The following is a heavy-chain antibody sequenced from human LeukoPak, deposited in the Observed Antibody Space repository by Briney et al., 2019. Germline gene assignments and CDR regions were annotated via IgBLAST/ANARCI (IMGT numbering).Heavy chain of an antibody. CDR2: ISVDGETT. CDR1: GFSVGNSG. D-gene: IGHD6-19*01. V-gene: IGHV3-23*01. CDR3: AQGYSGGWYPN. J-gene: IGHJ4*02. Sequence: GGSLSLSCAVSGFSVGNSGMSWVRQAPAKGLEWISAISVDGETTYYADSVKGRFIISRDNSKNTLFLQLSSLRAEDTAVYCAQGYSGGWYPNWGQGSLVSVSS.